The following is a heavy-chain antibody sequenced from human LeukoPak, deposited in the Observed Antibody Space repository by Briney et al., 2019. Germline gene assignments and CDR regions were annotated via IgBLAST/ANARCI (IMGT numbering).Heavy chain of an antibody. CDR3: ARDVGLGFSYYYGMDV. J-gene: IGHJ6*02. Sequence: SETLSLTCTVSGGSISSGGYYWSWIRQHPGKGLEWIGYIYYSGSTYYNPSLKSRVTISVDTSKNQFSLKLSSVTAADTAVYYCARDVGLGFSYYYGMDVWGQGTTVTVSS. CDR1: GGSISSGGYY. V-gene: IGHV4-31*03. D-gene: IGHD3-16*01. CDR2: IYYSGST.